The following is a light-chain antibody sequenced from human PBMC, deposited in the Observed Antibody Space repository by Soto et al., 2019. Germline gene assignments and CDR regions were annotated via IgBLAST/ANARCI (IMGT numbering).Light chain of an antibody. V-gene: IGKV1-39*01. CDR3: QHTYRTPWT. J-gene: IGKJ1*01. CDR2: GSS. Sequence: DIPMTQSPSSLSASVDDRVTITCRAGQSVSTYLNWYQQKPDKAPKLLLYGSSRLQTGVPSRFSGSRSGTDFTLTISSVQPEDFATYFCQHTYRTPWTFGQGTKVEIK. CDR1: QSVSTY.